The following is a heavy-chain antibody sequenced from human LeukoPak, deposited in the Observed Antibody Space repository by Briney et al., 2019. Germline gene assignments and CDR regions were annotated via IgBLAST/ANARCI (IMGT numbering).Heavy chain of an antibody. CDR3: ATESFPIVGATTWWVYYGMDV. J-gene: IGHJ6*02. CDR2: IIPIFGTA. V-gene: IGHV1-69*06. CDR1: GGTFSSYA. Sequence: SVKVSCKASGGTFSSYAISWVRQAPGQGLEWMGGIIPIFGTANYAQKFQGRVTMTEHTSTDTAYMELSSLRSEDTAVYYCATESFPIVGATTWWVYYGMDVWGQGTTVTVSS. D-gene: IGHD1-26*01.